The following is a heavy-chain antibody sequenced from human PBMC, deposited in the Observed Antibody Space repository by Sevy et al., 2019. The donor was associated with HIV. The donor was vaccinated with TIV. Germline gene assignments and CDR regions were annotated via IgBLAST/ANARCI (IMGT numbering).Heavy chain of an antibody. CDR3: ARVGVPAARYYYGMDV. J-gene: IGHJ6*02. CDR1: GFSFSGYG. Sequence: GGSLRLSCAASGFSFSGYGMHWVRQVPGKGLEWVAIIWYDGSNKDYVDSVKGRFTISRDNSKNTLYLQMNSLRAEDTAVYYCARVGVPAARYYYGMDVWGQGTTVTVSS. V-gene: IGHV3-33*01. CDR2: IWYDGSNK. D-gene: IGHD2-2*01.